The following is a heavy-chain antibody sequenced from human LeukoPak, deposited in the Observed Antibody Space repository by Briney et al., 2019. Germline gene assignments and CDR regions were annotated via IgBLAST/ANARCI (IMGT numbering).Heavy chain of an antibody. CDR2: FDPEDGET. V-gene: IGHV1-24*01. D-gene: IGHD3-10*01. J-gene: IGHJ4*02. CDR3: VPYGSGSYPLDC. CDR1: GYTLTELS. Sequence: GASVKVSCRVSGYTLTELSMHWVRQAPGKGLEWMGGFDPEDGETIYAQKFQGRVTMTEDTSTDTAYMELSSLRSEDTAVYYCVPYGSGSYPLDCWGQGTLVTVSS.